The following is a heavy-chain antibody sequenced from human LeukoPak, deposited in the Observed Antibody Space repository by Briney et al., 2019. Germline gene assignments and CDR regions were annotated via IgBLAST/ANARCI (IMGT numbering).Heavy chain of an antibody. Sequence: PSQTLSLTCTVSGGSISSGDYYWSWIRQPPGKGLEWIGYIYYSGSTYYNPSLKSRVTISVDTSKNQFSLKLSSVTAADTAVYYCARHGGLAGKRYNWFDPWGQGTLVTVSS. CDR1: GGSISSGDYY. V-gene: IGHV4-30-4*08. D-gene: IGHD3-16*01. J-gene: IGHJ5*02. CDR3: ARHGGLAGKRYNWFDP. CDR2: IYYSGST.